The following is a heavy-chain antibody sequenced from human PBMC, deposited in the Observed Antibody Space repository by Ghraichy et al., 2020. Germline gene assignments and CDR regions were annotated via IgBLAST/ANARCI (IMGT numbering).Heavy chain of an antibody. V-gene: IGHV2-5*04. J-gene: IGHJ6*02. CDR3: VRLKYEYDGTRAVGFNMDV. CDR2: IYWDDDK. Sequence: SGPTLVKPTQTLTLTCTLSGFSLTTGGVAVAWIRQPPAKALEWLALIYWDDDKRYSPSLETRLIVSKETSKNQVVLRMTNMDPVDTGRYYCVRLKYEYDGTRAVGFNMDVWGQGTPVTV. CDR1: GFSLTTGGVA. D-gene: IGHD1-7*01.